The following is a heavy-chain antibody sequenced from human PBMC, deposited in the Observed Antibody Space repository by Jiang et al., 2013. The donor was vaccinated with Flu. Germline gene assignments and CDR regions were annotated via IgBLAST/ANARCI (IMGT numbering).Heavy chain of an antibody. Sequence: KPTQTLTLTCAFSGFSLTTSEVVVGWVRQPPGKAPEWVAFIYGNDDKRYSPSLKSRLTITKDTSRNQVVLTMTNMDPVDTATYYCARSGWSGSSVDFWGQGTLVTVSS. CDR3: ARSGWSGSSVDF. V-gene: IGHV2-5*01. CDR2: IYGNDDK. D-gene: IGHD3-3*01. CDR1: GFSLTTSEVV. J-gene: IGHJ4*02.